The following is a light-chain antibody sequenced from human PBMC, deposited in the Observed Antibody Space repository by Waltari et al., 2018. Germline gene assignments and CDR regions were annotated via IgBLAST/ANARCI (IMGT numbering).Light chain of an antibody. V-gene: IGKV1-39*01. CDR1: QSISSY. CDR2: AAS. J-gene: IGKJ1*01. CDR3: QQSYSTP. Sequence: DIQMTQSPSSLSASVGDRVTITCRASQSISSYLNWYQQKPGKAHKLLIYAASSLQSGVPSRFSGSGSGTDFTLTISSLQPEDFATYYCQQSYSTPFGQGTKVEIK.